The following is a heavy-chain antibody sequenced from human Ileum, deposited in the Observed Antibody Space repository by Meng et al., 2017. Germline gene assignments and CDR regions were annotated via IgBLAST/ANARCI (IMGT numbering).Heavy chain of an antibody. CDR1: GNTFTTF. CDR2: MTTGSSDT. D-gene: IGHD4-17*01. J-gene: IGHJ4*02. Sequence: QVQVVQAGAAVEKPGASVKVSCNTSGNTFTTFIHWVRQAPGQGLEWMGVMTTGSSDTLTAQNFQGRLSMTRDTSTSTVYMEMSSLRSEDTAVYYCVRDLYGYGDGAYWGQGTLVTVSS. V-gene: IGHV1-46*01. CDR3: VRDLYGYGDGAY.